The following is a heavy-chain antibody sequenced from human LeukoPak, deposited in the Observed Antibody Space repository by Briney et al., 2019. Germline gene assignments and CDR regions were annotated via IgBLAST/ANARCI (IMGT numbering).Heavy chain of an antibody. CDR2: IYTSGST. Sequence: PSETLSLTCTVSGGSISSGSYYWSWIRQPAGKGLEWIRRIYTSGSTNYNPSLKSRVTISVDTSKNQFSLKLSSVTAADTAVYYCARGSYQGDYWGQGTLVTVSS. V-gene: IGHV4-61*02. D-gene: IGHD1-26*01. CDR3: ARGSYQGDY. J-gene: IGHJ4*02. CDR1: GGSISSGSYY.